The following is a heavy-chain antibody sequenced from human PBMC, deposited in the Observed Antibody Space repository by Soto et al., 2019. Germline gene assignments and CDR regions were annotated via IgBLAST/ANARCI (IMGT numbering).Heavy chain of an antibody. CDR2: IYYSGST. D-gene: IGHD6-19*01. V-gene: IGHV4-59*08. J-gene: IGHJ4*02. CDR1: GGSISSYY. CDR3: ARLVGSGWYVVDY. Sequence: QVQLQESGPGLVKPSETLSLTCTVSGGSISSYYWSWIRQPPGKGLEWIGYIYYSGSTNYNPSLSSRGTISVDTYKNQFSRKLSSVTAADTAVYYCARLVGSGWYVVDYWGQGTLVTVSS.